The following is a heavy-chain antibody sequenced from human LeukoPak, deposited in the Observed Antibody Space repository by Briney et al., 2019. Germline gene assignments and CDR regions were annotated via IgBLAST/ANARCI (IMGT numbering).Heavy chain of an antibody. V-gene: IGHV4-4*07. CDR3: ARHGRSGYSTSWYDY. CDR1: GGSISSYY. D-gene: IGHD6-13*01. CDR2: IYTSGST. Sequence: SETLSLTCTVSGGSISSYYWSWIRQPAGKGLEWIGRIYTSGSTNYNPSLKSRVTISLDTSKNQFSLKLSSVTAADTAVYYCARHGRSGYSTSWYDYWGQGTLVTVSS. J-gene: IGHJ4*02.